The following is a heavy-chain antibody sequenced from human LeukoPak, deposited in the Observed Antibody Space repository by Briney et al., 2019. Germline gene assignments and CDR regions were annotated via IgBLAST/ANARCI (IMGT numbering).Heavy chain of an antibody. D-gene: IGHD3-22*01. Sequence: ASVTVSCKSSGYTFTGYYMRWVRQAPGQGLEWMLWSNPNSGGTNYAQKFQGRVTMTRDTSISTAYMELSRLRSDDTAVYYCARDGPYYDSSGYHIPFDYWGQGTLVTVSS. J-gene: IGHJ4*02. V-gene: IGHV1-2*02. CDR1: GYTFTGYY. CDR3: ARDGPYYDSSGYHIPFDY. CDR2: SNPNSGGT.